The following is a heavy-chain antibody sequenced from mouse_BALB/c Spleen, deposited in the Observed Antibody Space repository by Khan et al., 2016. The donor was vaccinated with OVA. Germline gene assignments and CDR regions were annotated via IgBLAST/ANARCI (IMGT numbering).Heavy chain of an antibody. J-gene: IGHJ3*01. V-gene: IGHV1S135*01. Sequence: EVQLQESGPELMKPGASVNISCKASGYSFTSYYIHWVKQSHGESLEWIGYIDPFSADTDYNQKFKGKASLTVDKSSNTAYMHLSSLTSEDSAVYDSVRGTFDHWGQGTLVTVSA. CDR3: VRGTFDH. CDR2: IDPFSADT. D-gene: IGHD3-3*01. CDR1: GYSFTSYY.